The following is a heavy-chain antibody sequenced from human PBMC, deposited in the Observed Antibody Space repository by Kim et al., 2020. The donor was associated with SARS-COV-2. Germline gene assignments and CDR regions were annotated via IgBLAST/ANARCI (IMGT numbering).Heavy chain of an antibody. V-gene: IGHV3-30*07. D-gene: IGHD1-20*01. CDR3: AREWRMNNWNKYGMDV. J-gene: IGHJ6*02. Sequence: SVKGRFTISRDNSKNTLYLQMNSLRAEDTAVYYCAREWRMNNWNKYGMDVWGQGPRSPSP.